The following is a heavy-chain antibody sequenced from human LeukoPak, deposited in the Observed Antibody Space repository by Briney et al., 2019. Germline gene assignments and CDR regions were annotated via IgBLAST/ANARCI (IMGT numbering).Heavy chain of an antibody. V-gene: IGHV4-34*01. Sequence: SETLSLTCAVYGGSFSGYYWSWIRQPPGKGLDWIGEINHSGSTNYNPSLKSRVTISIDTSKKQFSLKLSSVTAADTAVYYCARWEASRVAFDIWGQGTLVTVSS. J-gene: IGHJ3*02. CDR2: INHSGST. CDR3: ARWEASRVAFDI. CDR1: GGSFSGYY. D-gene: IGHD1-26*01.